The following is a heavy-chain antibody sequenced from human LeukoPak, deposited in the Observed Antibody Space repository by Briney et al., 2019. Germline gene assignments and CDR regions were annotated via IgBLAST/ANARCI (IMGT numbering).Heavy chain of an antibody. CDR1: GFTFSSYA. J-gene: IGHJ4*02. Sequence: GGSLRLSCAASGFTFSSYAMGWVRQAPGKGLEWVSDITISGGTTHFYSDSAKGRFTISRDNSKNTLYLEMNSLRAEDTAVYYCARGATYAYYQDYWGQGTLVTVSS. V-gene: IGHV3-23*01. CDR3: ARGATYAYYQDY. CDR2: ITISGGTT. D-gene: IGHD1-26*01.